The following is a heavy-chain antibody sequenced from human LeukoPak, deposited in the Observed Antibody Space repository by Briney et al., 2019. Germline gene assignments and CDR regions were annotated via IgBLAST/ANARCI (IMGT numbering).Heavy chain of an antibody. V-gene: IGHV3-23*01. J-gene: IGHJ4*02. D-gene: IGHD1-26*01. CDR3: AKGGKWDVTPFDY. Sequence: GGSLRLSCAASGFTFTSYSKNWVSQAPGKGLEWVSTISGGGGSTYYADSVKGRFTISRDNSKNTLYLQVNSLRAEDTAVYYCAKGGKWDVTPFDYWGQGTLVTVSS. CDR1: GFTFTSYS. CDR2: ISGGGGST.